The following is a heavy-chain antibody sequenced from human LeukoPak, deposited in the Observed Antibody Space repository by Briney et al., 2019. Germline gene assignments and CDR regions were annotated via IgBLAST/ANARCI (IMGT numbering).Heavy chain of an antibody. J-gene: IGHJ4*02. CDR2: INPNSGGT. V-gene: IGHV1-2*06. CDR3: AGDQTRIAARPEFDY. CDR1: GYTFTGYY. Sequence: GASVKVSCKASGYTFTGYYMHWVRQAPGQGLEWMGRINPNSGGTNYAQKFQGRVTMTRDTSISTAYMELSRLRSDDTAVYYCAGDQTRIAARPEFDYWGQGTLVTVSS. D-gene: IGHD6-6*01.